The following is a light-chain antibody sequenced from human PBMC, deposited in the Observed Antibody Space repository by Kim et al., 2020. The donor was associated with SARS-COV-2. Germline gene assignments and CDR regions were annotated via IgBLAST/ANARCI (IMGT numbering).Light chain of an antibody. CDR3: QTWATGVRV. Sequence: ASVKLTCTLSSGHSNYASAWHQQQPEKGPRYLMKVNSDGRHIKGDGIPDRFSGSSSGAERYLTISSLQSEDEADYYCQTWATGVRVFGGGTQLTVL. CDR2: VNSDGRH. V-gene: IGLV4-69*01. CDR1: SGHSNYA. J-gene: IGLJ3*02.